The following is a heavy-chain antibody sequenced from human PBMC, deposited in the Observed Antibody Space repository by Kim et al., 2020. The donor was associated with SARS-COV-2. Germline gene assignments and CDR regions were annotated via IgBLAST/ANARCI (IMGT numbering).Heavy chain of an antibody. D-gene: IGHD3-10*01. CDR3: ARAGLLWFGEAWFDP. CDR1: GYTFTSYG. V-gene: IGHV1-18*01. CDR2: ISAYNGNT. Sequence: VKVSCKASGYTFTSYGISWVRQAPGQGLEWMGWISAYNGNTNYAQKLQGRVTMTTDTSTSTAYMELRSLRSDDTAVYYCARAGLLWFGEAWFDPWGQGTLVTVSS. J-gene: IGHJ5*02.